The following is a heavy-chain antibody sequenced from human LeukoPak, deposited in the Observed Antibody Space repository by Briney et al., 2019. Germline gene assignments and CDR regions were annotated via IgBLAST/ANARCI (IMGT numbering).Heavy chain of an antibody. Sequence: GRSQRLSCAASGFTFSSYAMHWVRQAPGKGLEWVAVISYDGSNKYYADSVKGRFTISRDNSKNTLYLQMNSLRAEDTAVYYCARDVTTTTGMDVWGQGTTVTVSS. CDR2: ISYDGSNK. CDR1: GFTFSSYA. CDR3: ARDVTTTTGMDV. D-gene: IGHD1-1*01. J-gene: IGHJ6*02. V-gene: IGHV3-30-3*01.